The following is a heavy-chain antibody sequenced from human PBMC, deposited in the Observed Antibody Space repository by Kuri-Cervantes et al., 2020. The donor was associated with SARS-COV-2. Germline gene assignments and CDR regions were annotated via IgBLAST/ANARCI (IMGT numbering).Heavy chain of an antibody. J-gene: IGHJ4*02. V-gene: IGHV3-48*02. CDR2: ISSSSSTI. D-gene: IGHD4-17*01. CDR1: GFTFSSYS. Sequence: LSLTCAASGFTFSSYSMNWVRQAPGKGLEWVSYISSSSSTIYYADSVKGRFTISRDNAKNSLYLQMNSLRDEDTAVYYCARATNDYGDLYYFDYWGQGTLVTVYS. CDR3: ARATNDYGDLYYFDY.